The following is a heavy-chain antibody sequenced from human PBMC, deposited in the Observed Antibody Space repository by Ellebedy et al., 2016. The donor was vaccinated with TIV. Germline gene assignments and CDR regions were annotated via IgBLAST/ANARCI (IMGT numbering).Heavy chain of an antibody. V-gene: IGHV1-18*01. CDR2: ISAYNGNT. CDR3: ARDVEYGDYDFVPAFDY. D-gene: IGHD4-17*01. J-gene: IGHJ4*02. Sequence: AASVKVSCKASGYTFTSYGISWVRQAPGQGLEWMGWISAYNGNTNYAQKLQGRVTMTTDTSTSTAYMELRSLRSDDTAVYYCARDVEYGDYDFVPAFDYWGQGTLVTVSS. CDR1: GYTFTSYG.